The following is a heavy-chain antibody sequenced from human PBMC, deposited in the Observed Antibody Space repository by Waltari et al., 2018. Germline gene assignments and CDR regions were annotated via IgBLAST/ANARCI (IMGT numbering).Heavy chain of an antibody. D-gene: IGHD4-17*01. CDR3: ARGLSIRAMTMVVTIDY. CDR2: IIPIFGTA. Sequence: QVQLVQSGAEVKKPGSSVKVSCKASGGTFSSYAISWVRQAPGQGLEWMGRIIPIFGTANYAQKFQGRVTITADKSTSTAYMELSSLRSEDTAVYYCARGLSIRAMTMVVTIDYWGQGTLVTVSS. J-gene: IGHJ4*02. CDR1: GGTFSSYA. V-gene: IGHV1-69*08.